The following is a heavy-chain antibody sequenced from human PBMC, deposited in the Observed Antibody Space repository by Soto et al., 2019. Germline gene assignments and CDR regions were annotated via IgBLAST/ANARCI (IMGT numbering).Heavy chain of an antibody. CDR1: GYTFTGYY. CDR3: ARTMRATAMVSGYYYGMDV. CDR2: INPNSGGT. V-gene: IGHV1-2*04. D-gene: IGHD5-18*01. J-gene: IGHJ6*02. Sequence: ASVKVSCKASGYTFTGYYMHWVRQAPGQGLEWMGWINPNSGGTNYAQKFQGWVTMTRDTSISTAYMELSRLRSDDTAVYYCARTMRATAMVSGYYYGMDVWGQGTTVTVSS.